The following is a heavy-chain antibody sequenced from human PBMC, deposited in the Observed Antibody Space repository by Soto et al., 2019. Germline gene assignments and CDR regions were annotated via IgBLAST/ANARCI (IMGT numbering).Heavy chain of an antibody. CDR3: ARDLSGSGD. V-gene: IGHV3-30-3*01. J-gene: IGHJ4*02. Sequence: QVQLVESGGGVVQPGRSLRLSCAASGFAFSSYAMHWVRQAPGKGLEWVALISYDGSNKYYADSVKGRFTISRDNSKNTLYLQMNSLRAEDTAVYYCARDLSGSGDWGQGTLVTVSS. D-gene: IGHD3-10*01. CDR2: ISYDGSNK. CDR1: GFAFSSYA.